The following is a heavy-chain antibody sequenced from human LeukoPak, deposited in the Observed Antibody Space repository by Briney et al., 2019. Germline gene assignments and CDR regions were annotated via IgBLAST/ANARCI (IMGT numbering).Heavy chain of an antibody. V-gene: IGHV4-39*07. CDR1: GGSISSSSYY. Sequence: SETLSLTCTVSGGSISSSSYYWGWIRQPPGKGLEWIGSIYYSGSTYYNPSLKSRVTISVDTSKNQFSLKLSSVTAADTAVYYCARRAPGGGSGWYWFSGFDYWGQGTLVAVSS. J-gene: IGHJ4*02. D-gene: IGHD6-19*01. CDR3: ARRAPGGGSGWYWFSGFDY. CDR2: IYYSGST.